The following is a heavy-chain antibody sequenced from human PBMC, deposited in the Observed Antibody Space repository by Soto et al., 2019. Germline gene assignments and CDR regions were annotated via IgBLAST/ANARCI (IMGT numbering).Heavy chain of an antibody. CDR1: GYTFTRYG. D-gene: IGHD1-1*01. CDR2: ISGYNGDT. J-gene: IGHJ6*02. Sequence: QGQLVQSGAEVKKPGASVKVSCKASGYTFTRYGISWVRQAPGQGLEWMGWISGYNGDTNYAQKFQGRVTMTIDTSTSTAYMELRSLTSDDTAVYYCAKNGQRPYYYYGMDVWGQGTTVTVSS. V-gene: IGHV1-18*01. CDR3: AKNGQRPYYYYGMDV.